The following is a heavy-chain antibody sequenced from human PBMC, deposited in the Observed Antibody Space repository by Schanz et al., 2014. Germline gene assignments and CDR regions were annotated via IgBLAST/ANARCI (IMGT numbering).Heavy chain of an antibody. V-gene: IGHV3-23*04. Sequence: EVRLVESGGGLVKPGGSLRLSCAVSGLTVGDAWMSWVRQAPGKGLEWVSLINGRGGETNYADSVKGRFTISRDNSKNTLYLQMNSLRAEDTAVYYCAKGLDGYGWNAFDSWGQGTLATVSS. J-gene: IGHJ4*02. D-gene: IGHD1-1*01. CDR2: INGRGGET. CDR1: GLTVGDAW. CDR3: AKGLDGYGWNAFDS.